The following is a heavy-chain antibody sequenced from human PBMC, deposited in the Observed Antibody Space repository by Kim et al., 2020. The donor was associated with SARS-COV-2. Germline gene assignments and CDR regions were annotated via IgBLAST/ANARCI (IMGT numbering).Heavy chain of an antibody. CDR2: IWYDGSNK. D-gene: IGHD3-10*01. CDR3: ARGQGWFGELSVFDY. CDR1: GFTFSSYG. J-gene: IGHJ4*02. V-gene: IGHV3-33*01. Sequence: GGSLRLSCAASGFTFSSYGMHWVRQAPGKGLEWVAVIWYDGSNKYYADSVKGRFTISRDNSKNTLYLQMNSLRAEDTAVYYCARGQGWFGELSVFDYWGQGTLVTVSS.